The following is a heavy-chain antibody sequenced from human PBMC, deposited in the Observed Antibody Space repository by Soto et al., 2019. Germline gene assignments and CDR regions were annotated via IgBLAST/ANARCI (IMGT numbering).Heavy chain of an antibody. CDR1: GGTFSSYA. Sequence: GASVKVSCKASGGTFSSYAISWVRQAPGQGLEWMGGIIPIFGTANYAQKFQGRVTITADKSTSTAYTELSSLRSEDTAVYYCARDPRHDAVAGLDYWGQGTLVTVSS. J-gene: IGHJ4*02. V-gene: IGHV1-69*06. CDR3: ARDPRHDAVAGLDY. D-gene: IGHD6-19*01. CDR2: IIPIFGTA.